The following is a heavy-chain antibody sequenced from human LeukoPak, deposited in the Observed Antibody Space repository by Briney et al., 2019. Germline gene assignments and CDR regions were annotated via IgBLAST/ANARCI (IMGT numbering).Heavy chain of an antibody. CDR1: GGSISSYY. Sequence: PSETLSLTCTVSGGSISSYYWSWIRQPPGKGLEWIGYIYYSGSTNYNPSLKSRVTISVDTSKSQFSLKLSSVTAADTAVYYCATYYCGSGSLDAFDIWGQGTMVTVSS. V-gene: IGHV4-59*01. D-gene: IGHD3-10*01. J-gene: IGHJ3*02. CDR2: IYYSGST. CDR3: ATYYCGSGSLDAFDI.